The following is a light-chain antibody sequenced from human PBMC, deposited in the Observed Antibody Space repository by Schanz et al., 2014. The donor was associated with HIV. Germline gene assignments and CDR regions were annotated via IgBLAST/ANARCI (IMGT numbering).Light chain of an antibody. J-gene: IGKJ1*01. V-gene: IGKV3-20*01. CDR2: GAS. CDR1: QSVSTNS. Sequence: EVVLTQSPGTLSLSPGERATLSCRASQSVSTNSLVWYQQKPGQAPRLLIYGASTRATGIPDRFSGSGSGTDFTLTISRVEPEDYAVYYCQQYGSSPWTFGQGTRVDVK. CDR3: QQYGSSPWT.